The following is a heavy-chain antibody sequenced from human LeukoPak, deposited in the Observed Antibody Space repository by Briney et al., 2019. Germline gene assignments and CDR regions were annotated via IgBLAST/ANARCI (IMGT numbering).Heavy chain of an antibody. CDR3: ARGPPSSTSVYYFDY. D-gene: IGHD2-2*01. Sequence: GGSLRLSCAASGFTVSSNYMSWVRQAPGKGLEWVSVIYSGGSTYYADSVKGRFTISRDNSKNTLYLQMNSLRAEDTAVYYCARGPPSSTSVYYFDYWGQGTLVTVSS. J-gene: IGHJ4*02. CDR1: GFTVSSNY. V-gene: IGHV3-66*02. CDR2: IYSGGST.